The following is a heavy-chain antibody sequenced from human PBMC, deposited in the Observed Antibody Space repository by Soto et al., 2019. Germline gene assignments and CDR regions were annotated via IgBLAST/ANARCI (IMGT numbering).Heavy chain of an antibody. J-gene: IGHJ5*02. CDR3: ARDTQYYYDSSGYRGWFDP. Sequence: QVQLQESGPGLVKPSQTLSLTCTVSGGSISSGGYYWSWIRQHPGKGLEWIGYISYSGSTYYNPSRKSRVTISVDTSKNQFSLKLSSVTAADTAVYYCARDTQYYYDSSGYRGWFDPWGQGTLVTVSS. V-gene: IGHV4-31*03. CDR2: ISYSGST. D-gene: IGHD3-22*01. CDR1: GGSISSGGYY.